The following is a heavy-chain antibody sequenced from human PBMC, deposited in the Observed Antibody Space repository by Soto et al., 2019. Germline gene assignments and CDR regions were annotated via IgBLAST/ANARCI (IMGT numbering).Heavy chain of an antibody. CDR2: INPSGGST. CDR1: GHAFASYY. Sequence: AKVSSKAYGHAFASYYQNWVQHENGQGLEWMGIINPSGGSTSYAQKFQGRVTMTRDTSTSTVYMELSSLRFEDTVVYYCALYNWNYDPFAFDIWGQGTMVTGSS. CDR3: ALYNWNYDPFAFDI. D-gene: IGHD1-7*01. J-gene: IGHJ3*02. V-gene: IGHV1-46*01.